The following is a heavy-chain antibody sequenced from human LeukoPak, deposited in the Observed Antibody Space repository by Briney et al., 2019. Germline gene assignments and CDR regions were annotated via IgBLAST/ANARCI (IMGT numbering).Heavy chain of an antibody. CDR1: GFKFSDHY. CDR3: AKDKAPGSWHTPSDF. V-gene: IGHV3-72*01. D-gene: IGHD6-13*01. CDR2: SRNKASSYTT. J-gene: IGHJ4*02. Sequence: GGSLRLSCAASGFKFSDHYIDWVRQAPGKGLEWVGRSRNKASSYTTEYAASVEGRFTISRDVSESSLYLQMNSLRADDTAKYYCAKDKAPGSWHTPSDFWGQGTLVTVSS.